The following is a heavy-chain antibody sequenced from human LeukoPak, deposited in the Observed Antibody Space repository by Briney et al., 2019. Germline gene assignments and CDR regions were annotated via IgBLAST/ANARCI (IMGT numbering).Heavy chain of an antibody. J-gene: IGHJ4*02. CDR1: GFVFSSYG. Sequence: GGSLRLSCAASGFVFSSYGMYWVRQAPGKGLEWVAFIRFDRSDKYYADSLKGRFTISRVNSKNTLYLQMNTLRPEDTGIYYCARLLTSSLLGAFREDDNWGQGTLVTVSS. CDR3: ARLLTSSLLGAFREDDN. CDR2: IRFDRSDK. V-gene: IGHV3-30*02. D-gene: IGHD1-26*01.